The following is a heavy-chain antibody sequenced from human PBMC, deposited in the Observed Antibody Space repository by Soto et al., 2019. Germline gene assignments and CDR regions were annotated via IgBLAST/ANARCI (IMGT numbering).Heavy chain of an antibody. D-gene: IGHD3-3*01. CDR2: IYSSGST. Sequence: PSETLSLTCSVSDGSINSHFWSWIRQPAGKRLEWSGRIYSSGSTIYNPSLKSRVTMSVDTSKNQFSLKLRSVTAADTAVYYCARDNVGSRCYSLFECWGQVTLVTVS. CDR3: ARDNVGSRCYSLFEC. V-gene: IGHV4-4*07. J-gene: IGHJ4*02. CDR1: DGSINSHF.